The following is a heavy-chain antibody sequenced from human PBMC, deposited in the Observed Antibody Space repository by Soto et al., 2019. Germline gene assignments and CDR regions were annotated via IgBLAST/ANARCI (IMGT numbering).Heavy chain of an antibody. CDR2: ISYDGSNK. Sequence: QVQLVESGGGVVQPGRSLRLSCAASGFTFSSYAMHWVRQAPGTGLERVAVISYDGSNKYYADSVKGRFTISRDNSKNTMYLQLNSLRAEDTAVYYCARDHYYDSSGSRYYYYYGMDVWAQGTTVTVSS. D-gene: IGHD3-22*01. CDR3: ARDHYYDSSGSRYYYYYGMDV. V-gene: IGHV3-30-3*01. J-gene: IGHJ6*02. CDR1: GFTFSSYA.